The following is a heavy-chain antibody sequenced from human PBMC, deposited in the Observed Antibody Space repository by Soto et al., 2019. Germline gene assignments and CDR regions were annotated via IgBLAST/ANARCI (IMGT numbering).Heavy chain of an antibody. J-gene: IGHJ6*02. CDR1: GFTVSSNY. V-gene: IGHV3-53*01. Sequence: GGSLRLSCAASGFTVSSNYMNWVRQAPGKGLEWFSVIYSGGSTYYADSVKGRFTISIDNSKNTLYLQMNSLRAEDTSFFYCARESSGSLRRYYGMDVWGQGTTVTVSS. CDR3: ARESSGSLRRYYGMDV. D-gene: IGHD6-19*01. CDR2: IYSGGST.